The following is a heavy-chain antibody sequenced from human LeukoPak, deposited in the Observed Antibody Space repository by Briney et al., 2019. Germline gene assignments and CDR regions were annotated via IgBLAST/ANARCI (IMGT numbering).Heavy chain of an antibody. CDR2: ISSSSSYI. CDR1: GFTFSSYE. J-gene: IGHJ4*02. CDR3: ARSFLSIAAAATDY. D-gene: IGHD6-13*01. Sequence: GGSLRLSCAASGFTFSSYEMNWVRQAPGKGLEWVSSISSSSSYIYYADSVKGRFTISRDNAKNSLYLQMNSLRAEDTAVYYCARSFLSIAAAATDYWGQGTLVTVSS. V-gene: IGHV3-21*01.